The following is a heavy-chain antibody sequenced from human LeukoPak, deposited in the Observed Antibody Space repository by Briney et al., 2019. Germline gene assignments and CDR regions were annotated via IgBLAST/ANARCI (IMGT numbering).Heavy chain of an antibody. CDR2: IYYSGST. D-gene: IGHD5-24*01. Sequence: SETLSLTCTVSGGSISSGDNYWSWIRQPPGKGLEWIGYIYYSGSTYYNTSFKSRVTISVNTSKNQFSLKLTSVTAADTTVYYCARGRDGYTGGFNYWGQGNLVSVFS. J-gene: IGHJ4*02. CDR3: ARGRDGYTGGFNY. V-gene: IGHV4-30-4*08. CDR1: GGSISSGDNY.